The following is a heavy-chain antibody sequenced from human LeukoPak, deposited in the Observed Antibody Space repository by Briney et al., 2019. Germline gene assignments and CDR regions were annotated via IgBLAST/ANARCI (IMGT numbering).Heavy chain of an antibody. D-gene: IGHD3-10*01. CDR3: AKRGYYYGSGSPNPYYFDY. CDR1: GFTFSRYW. Sequence: GGSLRLSCAASGFTFSRYWMSWVRQAPGKGLEWVANIKQDGSEKYYLSSVEGRFSIPRDNAKNSLYLQMNSLRAEDTAVYYCAKRGYYYGSGSPNPYYFDYWGQGTLVTVSS. J-gene: IGHJ4*02. V-gene: IGHV3-7*03. CDR2: IKQDGSEK.